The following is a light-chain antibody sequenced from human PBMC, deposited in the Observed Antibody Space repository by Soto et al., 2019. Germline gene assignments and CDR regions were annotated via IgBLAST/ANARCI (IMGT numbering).Light chain of an antibody. CDR2: GTS. Sequence: EIVMTQSPATLSVSPGERATLFCRASQSISSNLAWYQQKAGQAPRLLIYGTSNRATGIPARFSGSGSGTECTLTIRSLQSEDFAVYYCQQYNNWPPLTFGGGTKVEIK. CDR1: QSISSN. J-gene: IGKJ4*01. V-gene: IGKV3-15*01. CDR3: QQYNNWPPLT.